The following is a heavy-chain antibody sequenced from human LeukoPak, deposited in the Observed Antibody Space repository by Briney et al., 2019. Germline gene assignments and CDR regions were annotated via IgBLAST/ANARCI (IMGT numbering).Heavy chain of an antibody. CDR1: GFTFSSYG. D-gene: IGHD3-22*01. V-gene: IGHV3-30*02. J-gene: IGHJ4*02. CDR3: AKGGQYDSDSFFDF. Sequence: GGSLRLSCAASGFTFSSYGRHWGGQAPGKGLGGVASIRYDGSRQFYADSVKGRFTISRDNSRNTVDVQMNSLRSEDSALYYCAKGGQYDSDSFFDFWGQGTLVTVSS. CDR2: IRYDGSRQ.